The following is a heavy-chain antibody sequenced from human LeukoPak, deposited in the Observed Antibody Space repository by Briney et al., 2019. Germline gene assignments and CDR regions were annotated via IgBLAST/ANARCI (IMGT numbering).Heavy chain of an antibody. V-gene: IGHV3-33*06. CDR3: AKDNRGGWSGYFDN. J-gene: IGHJ4*02. CDR1: GFSFSSYG. D-gene: IGHD6-19*01. Sequence: PGGSLRLSCAASGFSFSSYGMHWVRQAPGKGLEWVAVIWHDGSAEFYVDSVKGRFSISRDDSKNTLYLQMNSLRVEDTALYYCAKDNRGGWSGYFDNWGQGTLVTVSS. CDR2: IWHDGSAE.